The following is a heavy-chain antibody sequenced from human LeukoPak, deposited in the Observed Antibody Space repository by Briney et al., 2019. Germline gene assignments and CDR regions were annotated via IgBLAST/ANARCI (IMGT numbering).Heavy chain of an antibody. J-gene: IGHJ4*02. Sequence: ASVKVSCKASGGTFSSYAISWVRQAPGQGLEWMGGIIPIFGTANYAQKFQGRVTITTDESTSTAYMELSSLRSEDTAVYYCARGTHYDFWSGYPLFDYWGQGTLVTVSS. CDR2: IIPIFGTA. CDR1: GGTFSSYA. CDR3: ARGTHYDFWSGYPLFDY. V-gene: IGHV1-69*05. D-gene: IGHD3-3*01.